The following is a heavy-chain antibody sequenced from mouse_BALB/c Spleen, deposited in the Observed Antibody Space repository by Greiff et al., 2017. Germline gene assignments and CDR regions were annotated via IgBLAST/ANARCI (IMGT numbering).Heavy chain of an antibody. CDR1: GYTFTSYV. V-gene: IGHV1-14*01. Sequence: EVQGVESGPELVKPGASVKMSCKASGYTFTSYVMHWVKQKPGQGLEWIGYINPYNDGTKYNEKFKGKATLTSDKSSSTAYMELSSLTSEDSAVYYCARSPAYYFDYWGQGTTLTVSS. CDR3: ARSPAYYFDY. CDR2: INPYNDGT. J-gene: IGHJ2*01.